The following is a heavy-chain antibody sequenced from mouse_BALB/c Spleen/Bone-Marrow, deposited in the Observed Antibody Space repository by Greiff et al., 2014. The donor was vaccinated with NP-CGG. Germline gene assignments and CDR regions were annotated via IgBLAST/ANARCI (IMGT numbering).Heavy chain of an antibody. V-gene: IGHV5-6-5*01. J-gene: IGHJ1*01. CDR2: ISPGGGR. Sequence: EVQLEQSGGGLVKPGGSLKFSCAASGFTFSSYAMPWVRQTPEKRLEWVGSISPGGGRYNTDSVKGRFTISRDDARTILYLQKSSRMTYDTAMYYYASGHTYGSSYWYFDDWGAGTTVTVSS. D-gene: IGHD1-1*01. CDR1: GFTFSSYA. CDR3: ASGHTYGSSYWYFDD.